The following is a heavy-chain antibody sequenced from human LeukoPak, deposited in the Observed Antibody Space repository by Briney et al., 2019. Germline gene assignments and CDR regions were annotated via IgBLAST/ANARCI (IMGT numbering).Heavy chain of an antibody. CDR1: GFTFRSYA. J-gene: IGHJ3*02. CDR3: ARQYDFWSGYYAFDI. CDR2: ISSSSSYI. Sequence: GGSLRLSCLASGFTFRSYALTWVRQAPGKGLEWVSSISSSSSYIYYADSVKGRFTISRDNAKNSLYLQMNSLRAEDTAVYYCARQYDFWSGYYAFDIWGQGTMVTVSS. V-gene: IGHV3-21*01. D-gene: IGHD3-3*01.